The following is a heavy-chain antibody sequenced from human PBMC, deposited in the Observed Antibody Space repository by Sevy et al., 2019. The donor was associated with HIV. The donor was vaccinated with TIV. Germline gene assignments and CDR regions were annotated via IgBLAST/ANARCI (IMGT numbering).Heavy chain of an antibody. Sequence: SETLSLTCTVSGGSISSGGYYWSWIRQHPGKGLEWIGYIYYSGSTYYNPSLKSRVTISVDTSKNQFSLKLSSVTAADTAVYYCARGEQYDFWSGYRSNYFDYWGQGTLVTVSS. CDR1: GGSISSGGYY. CDR2: IYYSGST. V-gene: IGHV4-31*03. D-gene: IGHD3-3*01. J-gene: IGHJ4*02. CDR3: ARGEQYDFWSGYRSNYFDY.